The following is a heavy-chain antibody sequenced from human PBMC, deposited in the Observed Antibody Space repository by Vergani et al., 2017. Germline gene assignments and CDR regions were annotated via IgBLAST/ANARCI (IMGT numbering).Heavy chain of an antibody. D-gene: IGHD2-15*01. CDR3: ARAAVRVYCSGGSCYAGNYYYGMDV. CDR2: IIPILGIA. Sequence: QVQLVQSGAEVKKPGSSVKVSCKASGGTFSSYTISWVRQAPGQGLEWMGRIIPILGIANYAQKFQGRVTITADKSTSTAYMELSSLSSEDTAVYYCARAAVRVYCSGGSCYAGNYYYGMDVWGQGTTVTVSS. J-gene: IGHJ6*02. V-gene: IGHV1-69*02. CDR1: GGTFSSYT.